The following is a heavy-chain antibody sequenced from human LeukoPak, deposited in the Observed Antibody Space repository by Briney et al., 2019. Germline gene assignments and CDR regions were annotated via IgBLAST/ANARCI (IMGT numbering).Heavy chain of an antibody. J-gene: IGHJ4*02. CDR3: VKDLGTMVRGKYDY. CDR1: GITFSSYA. V-gene: IGHV3-64D*06. D-gene: IGHD3-10*01. Sequence: GGSVRLSCSASGITFSSYAMHWVRQAPGKGLEYVSAISSNGGSTYYADSVKGTFTISRDNSKNTLYLQMSSLRAEDTAVYYCVKDLGTMVRGKYDYWGQGTLVSVSS. CDR2: ISSNGGST.